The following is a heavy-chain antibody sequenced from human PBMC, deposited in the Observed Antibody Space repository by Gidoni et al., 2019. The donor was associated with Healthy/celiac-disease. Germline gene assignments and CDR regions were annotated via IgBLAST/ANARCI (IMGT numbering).Heavy chain of an antibody. J-gene: IGHJ6*02. V-gene: IGHV3-9*01. D-gene: IGHD1-26*01. CDR3: ARNVGYYYYGMDV. CDR2: MSWNSGSI. Sequence: VQLLSSGGGLVQPVRSLRLSCAASGFTFDDYAMHWVRQAPGKGLEWVSGMSWNSGSIGYADSVKGRFTISRDNAKNSLYLQMNSLRAEDTALYYCARNVGYYYYGMDVWGQGTTVTVSS. CDR1: GFTFDDYA.